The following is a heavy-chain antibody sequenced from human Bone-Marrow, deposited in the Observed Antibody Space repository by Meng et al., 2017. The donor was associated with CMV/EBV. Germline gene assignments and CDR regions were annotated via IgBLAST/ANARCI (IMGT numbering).Heavy chain of an antibody. Sequence: QGQRVQSGAEVKKPGASVKVSCKVSGYTLTELSMHWVRQAPGKGLEWMGGFDPEDGETIYAQKFQGKVTMTEDTSTDTAYMELSSLRSEDTAVYYCATQRPYGGNSHFDYWGQGTLVTVSS. CDR3: ATQRPYGGNSHFDY. J-gene: IGHJ4*02. CDR2: FDPEDGET. CDR1: GYTLTELS. D-gene: IGHD4-23*01. V-gene: IGHV1-24*01.